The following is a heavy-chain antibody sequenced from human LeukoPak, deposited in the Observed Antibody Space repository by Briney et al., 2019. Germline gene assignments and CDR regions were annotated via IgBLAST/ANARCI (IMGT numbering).Heavy chain of an antibody. Sequence: GRSLRLSCAASGFTFSSYGMHWVRQAPGKGLEWVAVISYDGSNKYYADSVKGRFTISRDNSKNTLYLQMNSLRAEDTAVYYCAKDGGWYYYDSSGYKEEYSFFDYWGQGTLVTVSS. D-gene: IGHD3-22*01. V-gene: IGHV3-30*18. J-gene: IGHJ4*02. CDR2: ISYDGSNK. CDR1: GFTFSSYG. CDR3: AKDGGWYYYDSSGYKEEYSFFDY.